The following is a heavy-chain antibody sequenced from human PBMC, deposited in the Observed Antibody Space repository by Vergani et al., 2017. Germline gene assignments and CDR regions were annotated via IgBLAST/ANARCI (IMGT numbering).Heavy chain of an antibody. CDR1: GGTFSSYA. Sequence: QVQLVQSGAEVKKPGSSVKVSCKASGGTFSSYAISWVRQAPGQGLEWMGGIIPIFGTANYAQKFQGRVTITADESTSTAYMELSSLRSEDTAVYYCARAWSVLTYCGGDCYSPLEYYYGMDVWGQGTTVTVSS. J-gene: IGHJ6*02. CDR2: IIPIFGTA. V-gene: IGHV1-69*01. CDR3: ARAWSVLTYCGGDCYSPLEYYYGMDV. D-gene: IGHD2-21*02.